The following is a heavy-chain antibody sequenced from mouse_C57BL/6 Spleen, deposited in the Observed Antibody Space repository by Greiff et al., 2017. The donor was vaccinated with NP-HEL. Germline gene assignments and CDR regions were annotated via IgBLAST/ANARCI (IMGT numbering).Heavy chain of an antibody. V-gene: IGHV5-17*03. CDR2: ISSGSSTI. J-gene: IGHJ2*01. CDR1: GFTFSDYG. Sequence: EVKLMESGGGLVKPGGSLKLSCAASGFTFSDYGMHWVRQAPEKGLEWVAYISSGSSTIYYADTVKGRFTISRDNARNTLYLQMSSLKSEDTAMYYCTRDRIYDGSEPLFDYWGQGTTLTVSS. CDR3: TRDRIYDGSEPLFDY. D-gene: IGHD2-3*01.